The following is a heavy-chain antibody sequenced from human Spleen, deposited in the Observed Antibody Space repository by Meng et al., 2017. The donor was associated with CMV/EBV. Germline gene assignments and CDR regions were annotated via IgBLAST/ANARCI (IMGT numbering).Heavy chain of an antibody. Sequence: SETLSLTCAVYGGSFSRYFWSWIRQSPGKGLEWIAEIDQSGITNYNPSLESRVSISVDMSKNQFSLKLSSVTAADTAVYYCARGSGFLELPQNWGQGTLVTVSS. J-gene: IGHJ4*02. CDR2: IDQSGIT. D-gene: IGHD3-3*01. CDR3: ARGSGFLELPQN. CDR1: GGSFSRYF. V-gene: IGHV4-34*01.